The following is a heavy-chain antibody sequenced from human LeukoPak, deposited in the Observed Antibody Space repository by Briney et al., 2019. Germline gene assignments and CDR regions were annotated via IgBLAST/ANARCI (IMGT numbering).Heavy chain of an antibody. V-gene: IGHV3-30*03. CDR1: GFTFSSYG. Sequence: PGGSLRLSCAASGFTFSSYGMHWVHQAPGKGLEWVAVISYDGSNKYYADSVKGRFTISRDNAENSIYLHMNSLRVDDTAVYYCARASVWSGYLGYWGQGTLVTVSS. CDR3: ARASVWSGYLGY. CDR2: ISYDGSNK. J-gene: IGHJ4*02. D-gene: IGHD3-3*01.